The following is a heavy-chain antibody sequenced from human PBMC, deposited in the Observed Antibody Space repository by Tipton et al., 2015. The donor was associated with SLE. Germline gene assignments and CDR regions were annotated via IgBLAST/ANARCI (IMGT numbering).Heavy chain of an antibody. CDR1: GGSISSHY. CDR2: IYYSGST. D-gene: IGHD4-17*01. V-gene: IGHV4-59*11. Sequence: TLSLTCTVSGGSISSHYWRWIRQPPGKGLEWIGYIYYSGSTNYNPSLKSRVTISVDTSKNQFSLKLSSVTAADTAVYYCARDLREYGDAHFDYWGQGTLVTVSS. CDR3: ARDLREYGDAHFDY. J-gene: IGHJ4*02.